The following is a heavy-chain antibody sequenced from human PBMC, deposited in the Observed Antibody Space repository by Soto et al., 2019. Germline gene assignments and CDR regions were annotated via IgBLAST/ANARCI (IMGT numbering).Heavy chain of an antibody. CDR3: ARDMTIFGLGWYYGMDL. Sequence: ASVKVSCKASGGTFSSYAISWVRQAPGQGLEWMGGIIPIFGTANYAQKFQGRVTITADESTSTAYVELSSLRSDDTAVYYCARDMTIFGLGWYYGMDLWGQGSSVTGSS. CDR2: IIPIFGTA. J-gene: IGHJ6*02. CDR1: GGTFSSYA. V-gene: IGHV1-69*13. D-gene: IGHD3-3*01.